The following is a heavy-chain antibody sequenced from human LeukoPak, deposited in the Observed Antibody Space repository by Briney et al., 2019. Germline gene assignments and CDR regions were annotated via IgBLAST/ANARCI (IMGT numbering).Heavy chain of an antibody. V-gene: IGHV3-49*03. CDR1: GFTFGDYA. Sequence: GGSLRLSCTASGFTFGDYAMSWFRQAPGKGLEWVGFIRSKAYGGTTEYAASVKGRFTISRDDSKSIAYLQMNSLKTEDTAVYYSTRDLAFYYHSSGYSYYFDYWGQGTLVTVSS. D-gene: IGHD3-22*01. CDR3: TRDLAFYYHSSGYSYYFDY. CDR2: IRSKAYGGTT. J-gene: IGHJ4*02.